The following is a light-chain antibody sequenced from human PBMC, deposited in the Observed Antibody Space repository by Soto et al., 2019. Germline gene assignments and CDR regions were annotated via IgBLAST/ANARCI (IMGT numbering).Light chain of an antibody. CDR1: QGISSW. CDR3: QQTYNSPLT. V-gene: IGKV1-12*01. Sequence: IPMTHSPSSVSASPGYRFTITFRSSQGISSWLAWYQQKPGKAPNLLIYAASSLHSGVPSRFSGSGSGTDFTLTISSLQPEDFATYYCQQTYNSPLTFGGGTKVDNK. J-gene: IGKJ4*01. CDR2: AAS.